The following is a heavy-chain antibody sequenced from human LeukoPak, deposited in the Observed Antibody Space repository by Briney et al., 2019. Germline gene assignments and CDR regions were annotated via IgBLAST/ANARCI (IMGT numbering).Heavy chain of an antibody. CDR3: ARRSRYGCF. V-gene: IGHV3-7*03. Sequence: PGGSLRLSCAASGFTVNSKDMSWVRQAPGKGLEWVANIKQDGSEKYYVDSVKGRFTISRDNAKNSLYLQMNSLRAEDTAVYYCARRSRYGCFWGQGTLVTVSS. J-gene: IGHJ4*02. CDR1: GFTVNSKD. D-gene: IGHD5-18*01. CDR2: IKQDGSEK.